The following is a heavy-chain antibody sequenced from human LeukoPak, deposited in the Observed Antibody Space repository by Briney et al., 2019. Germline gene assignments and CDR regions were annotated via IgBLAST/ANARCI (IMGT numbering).Heavy chain of an antibody. D-gene: IGHD2-2*01. J-gene: IGHJ4*02. CDR3: ARLTGYCSSTSCSSFDY. V-gene: IGHV5-51*01. CDR1: GYSFTSYW. CDR2: IYPGDSDT. Sequence: GESLKISCKGSGYSFTSYWIGWVRQMPGKGLEWMGIIYPGDSDTRYSPSFQGQVTISADKSISTAYLLWSSLKASDTAMYYCARLTGYCSSTSCSSFDYWGQGTLVTVSS.